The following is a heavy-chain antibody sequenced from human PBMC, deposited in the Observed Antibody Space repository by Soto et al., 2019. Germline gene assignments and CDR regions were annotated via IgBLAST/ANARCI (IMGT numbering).Heavy chain of an antibody. CDR3: ATTGGGFDL. Sequence: SETLSLTCAVYGGSFSDYYWSWIRQPPGKGLEWIGEIHHSGSTNYNPSLKSRVTISVDTSKSQFSLKLSSVTAADTAVYYCATTGGGFDLWGQGTLVTVSS. CDR1: GGSFSDYY. CDR2: IHHSGST. J-gene: IGHJ5*02. D-gene: IGHD7-27*01. V-gene: IGHV4-34*01.